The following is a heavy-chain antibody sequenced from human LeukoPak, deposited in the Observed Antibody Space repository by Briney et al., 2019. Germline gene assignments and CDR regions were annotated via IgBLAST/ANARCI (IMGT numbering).Heavy chain of an antibody. J-gene: IGHJ4*02. Sequence: GGSLRLSCAASGFTFSTYWMSWVRQAPGKGLEWVANIKPDGSEENCVDSVKGRFTISRDNAKNFLYLQMSSLRAEDTAIYYCARDGRWEKTPSCWGQGTLVTVSS. CDR2: IKPDGSEE. CDR3: ARDGRWEKTPSC. V-gene: IGHV3-7*01. D-gene: IGHD2-2*01. CDR1: GFTFSTYW.